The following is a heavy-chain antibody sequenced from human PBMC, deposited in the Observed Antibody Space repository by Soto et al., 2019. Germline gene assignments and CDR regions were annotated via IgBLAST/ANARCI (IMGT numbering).Heavy chain of an antibody. CDR3: ARVGVGHYEFDY. V-gene: IGHV3-74*01. Sequence: EVQLVESGGGLVQPGGSLSLSCAASGFTFSNYWMHWVRQAPGEGLVWVSRIKTDGSSTSYADSVKGRFTISRDNAKNTMYLQMTSLRAEDTAVYYCARVGVGHYEFDYWGQGTLVTVSS. CDR2: IKTDGSST. CDR1: GFTFSNYW. D-gene: IGHD3-16*01. J-gene: IGHJ4*02.